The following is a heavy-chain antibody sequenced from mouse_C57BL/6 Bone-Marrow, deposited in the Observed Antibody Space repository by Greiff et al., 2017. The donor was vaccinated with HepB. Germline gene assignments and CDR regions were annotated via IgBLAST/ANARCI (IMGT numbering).Heavy chain of an antibody. CDR1: GFTFSSYA. D-gene: IGHD1-1*01. V-gene: IGHV5-4*01. CDR2: ISDGGSYT. CDR3: ARDRDGSSYVDY. J-gene: IGHJ2*01. Sequence: EVNVVESGGGLVKPGGSLKLSCAASGFTFSSYAMSWVRQTPEKRLEWVATISDGGSYTYYPDNVKGRFTISRDNAKNNLYLQMSHLKSEDTAMYYCARDRDGSSYVDYWGQGTTLTVSS.